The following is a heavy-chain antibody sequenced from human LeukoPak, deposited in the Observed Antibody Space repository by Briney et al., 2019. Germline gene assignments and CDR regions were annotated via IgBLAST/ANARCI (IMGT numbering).Heavy chain of an antibody. Sequence: GGSLRLSCAASGFTFSTYGMHWARQAPGKGLEWVAVIWYDGNIKYYADSVKGRYNISRENHKNTLFLQMNSLGAEDTAVYYCARAVGPYDYWGEGTLVTVSS. CDR3: ARAVGPYDY. D-gene: IGHD3-10*01. CDR1: GFTFSTYG. CDR2: IWYDGNIK. J-gene: IGHJ4*02. V-gene: IGHV3-33*01.